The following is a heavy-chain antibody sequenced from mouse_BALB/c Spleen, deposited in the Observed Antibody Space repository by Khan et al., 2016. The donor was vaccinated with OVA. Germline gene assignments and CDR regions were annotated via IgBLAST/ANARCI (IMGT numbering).Heavy chain of an antibody. Sequence: VQLQESGPGLVAPSQSLSITCTISGFSLTNYGVHWVRQPPGKGLEWLVVIWSDGSTTYNSALKSRLTISKDNSESQVFLKMSSLQTDDTAMYFCARQPYYHYNIMDYWGQGTSVTVSS. CDR2: IWSDGST. CDR3: ARQPYYHYNIMDY. D-gene: IGHD2-10*01. J-gene: IGHJ4*01. V-gene: IGHV2-6-1*01. CDR1: GFSLTNYG.